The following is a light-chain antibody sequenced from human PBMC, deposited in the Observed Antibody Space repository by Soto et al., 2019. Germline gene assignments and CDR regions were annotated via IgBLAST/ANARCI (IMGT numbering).Light chain of an antibody. CDR2: EGN. Sequence: QSALTQPASVSGSPGQSITISCTGTSSDVGSYNLVSWYQQHPGKAPKLMIYEGNRRPSGVSNRFSGSKSGNTASLTISGLQAEDEADYYYSSYAGSGTFVFGSGTKLTVL. V-gene: IGLV2-23*01. CDR3: SSYAGSGTFV. J-gene: IGLJ1*01. CDR1: SSDVGSYNL.